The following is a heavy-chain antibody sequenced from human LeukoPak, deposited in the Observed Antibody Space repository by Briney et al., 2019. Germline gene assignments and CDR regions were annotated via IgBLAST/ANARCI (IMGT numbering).Heavy chain of an antibody. J-gene: IGHJ4*02. CDR2: ISWDGGST. CDR1: GFIFDDYT. D-gene: IGHD5-18*01. Sequence: GSLRLSCAASGFIFDDYTMHWVRQAPGKGLEWVSLISWDGGSTYYADSVKGRFTISRDNSKNSLYLQMNSLRTEDTALYYCAKDATRGYSYGYCFDYWGQGTLVTVSS. CDR3: AKDATRGYSYGYCFDY. V-gene: IGHV3-43*01.